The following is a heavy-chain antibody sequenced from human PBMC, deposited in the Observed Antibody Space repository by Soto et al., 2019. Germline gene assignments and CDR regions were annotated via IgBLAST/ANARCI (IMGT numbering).Heavy chain of an antibody. Sequence: QSQTLSLTCAISGDSVSSNSAAWNWIRQSPSRGLEWLGRTYYRSKWYNDYAVSVKSRITINPDTSKNQFSLQLNSVTPEDTAVYYCARGDRPGIAGPFDYWGQGTLVTVSS. CDR1: GDSVSSNSAA. J-gene: IGHJ4*02. CDR2: TYYRSKWYN. V-gene: IGHV6-1*01. CDR3: ARGDRPGIAGPFDY. D-gene: IGHD6-13*01.